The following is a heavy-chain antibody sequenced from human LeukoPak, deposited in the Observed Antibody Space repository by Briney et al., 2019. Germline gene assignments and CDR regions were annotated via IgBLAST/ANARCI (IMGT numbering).Heavy chain of an antibody. J-gene: IGHJ2*01. D-gene: IGHD1-26*01. Sequence: GASVKVSCTASGYTFTSYGISWVRQAPGQGLEWMGWISAYNGNTNYAQKLQGRVTMTTDTSTSTAYMELRSLRSDDTAVYYCARGPHSGSYFWYFDLWGRGTLVTVSS. CDR1: GYTFTSYG. CDR2: ISAYNGNT. V-gene: IGHV1-18*01. CDR3: ARGPHSGSYFWYFDL.